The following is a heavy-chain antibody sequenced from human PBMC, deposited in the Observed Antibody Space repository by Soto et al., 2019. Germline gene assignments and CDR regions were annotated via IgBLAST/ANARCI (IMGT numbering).Heavy chain of an antibody. D-gene: IGHD3-10*01. CDR2: INHSGST. CDR3: ARGATFGSGSYLDY. Sequence: LSLTCAVYGGSFSGYYWSWIRQPPGKGLEWIGEINHSGSTNYNPSLKSRVTISVDTSKNQFSLKLSSVTAADTAVYYCARGATFGSGSYLDYWGQGTLVTVSS. J-gene: IGHJ4*02. CDR1: GGSFSGYY. V-gene: IGHV4-34*01.